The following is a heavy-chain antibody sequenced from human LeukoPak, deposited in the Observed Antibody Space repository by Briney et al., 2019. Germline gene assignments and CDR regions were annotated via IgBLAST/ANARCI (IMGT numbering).Heavy chain of an antibody. CDR2: ISSGSSYI. V-gene: IGHV3-21*01. CDR1: GFTFSSYN. Sequence: GGSLRLSCAASGFTFSSYNMNWVRQAPGKGLEWVSFISSGSSYIYYADSVKGRFTISRDNAKNSLYLQMNSLRAEDTAVYYCASVAVAGYFDSWGQGTLVTVSS. D-gene: IGHD6-19*01. CDR3: ASVAVAGYFDS. J-gene: IGHJ4*02.